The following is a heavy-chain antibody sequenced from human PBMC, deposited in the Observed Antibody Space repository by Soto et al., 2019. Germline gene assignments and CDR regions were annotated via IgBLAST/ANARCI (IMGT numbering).Heavy chain of an antibody. D-gene: IGHD3-9*01. CDR3: ARGGYDILTGSHAFDI. Sequence: SETLSLTCTVSGGSISSGGYYWSWIRQHPGKGLEWIGYIYYSGSTYYNPSLKSQVTISVDTSKNKFSLKLSSVTAADTAVYYCARGGYDILTGSHAFDIWGQGTMVTVSS. V-gene: IGHV4-31*01. CDR1: GGSISSGGYY. CDR2: IYYSGST. J-gene: IGHJ3*02.